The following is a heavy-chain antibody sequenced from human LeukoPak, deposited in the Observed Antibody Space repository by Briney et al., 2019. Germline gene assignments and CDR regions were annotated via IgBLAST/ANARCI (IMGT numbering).Heavy chain of an antibody. J-gene: IGHJ4*02. D-gene: IGHD3-22*01. CDR2: IWYDGSSK. CDR1: GFSFSAYG. Sequence: GGSLRLSCAASGFSFSAYGVHWVRQAPGKGLEWVAVIWYDGSSKDYADSVKGRFTFSRDNSKNTLYLQMNSLTVEDTAVYYCAREPRENKASGYYSNWGQGTLVTVSS. V-gene: IGHV3-33*01. CDR3: AREPRENKASGYYSN.